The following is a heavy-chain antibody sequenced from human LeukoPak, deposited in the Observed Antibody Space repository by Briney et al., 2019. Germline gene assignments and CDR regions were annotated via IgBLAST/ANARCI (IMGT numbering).Heavy chain of an antibody. V-gene: IGHV3-11*04. J-gene: IGHJ3*01. D-gene: IGHD1-20*01. Sequence: GGSLRLSCAASGFTFSDYYMSWIRQAPGKGLEWVSYISSSGSTIYYADSVKGRFTISRDNAESSLYLQMNSLRAEDTAVYYCAREYNWNDEDNAFDFWGQGTMVAVSS. CDR2: ISSSGSTI. CDR3: AREYNWNDEDNAFDF. CDR1: GFTFSDYY.